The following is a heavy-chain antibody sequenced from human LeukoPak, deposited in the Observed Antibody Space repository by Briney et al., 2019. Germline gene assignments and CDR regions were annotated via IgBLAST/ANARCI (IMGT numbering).Heavy chain of an antibody. CDR3: AKDPFPDYGVYGLNWFDP. Sequence: GGSLRLSCAASGLTFSSYAMSWVRQAPGKGLEWVSAISGSGGSTCYADSVKGRFTISRDNSKNTLYLQMNSLRAEDTAVYYCAKDPFPDYGVYGLNWFDPWGQGTLVTVSS. CDR2: ISGSGGST. D-gene: IGHD4-17*01. J-gene: IGHJ5*02. CDR1: GLTFSSYA. V-gene: IGHV3-23*01.